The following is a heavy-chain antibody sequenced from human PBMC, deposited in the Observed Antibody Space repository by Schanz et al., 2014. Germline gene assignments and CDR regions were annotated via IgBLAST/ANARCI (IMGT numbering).Heavy chain of an antibody. CDR2: ISYHGSEK. D-gene: IGHD3-22*01. V-gene: IGHV3-30*18. CDR1: GFTFSSYA. J-gene: IGHJ4*02. Sequence: QVQLVESGGGLVKPGGSLRLSCAASGFTFSSYAMHWVRQAPGKGLEWVAVISYHGSEKYYADSVKGRFTISRDNSKNTLYLQMNSLRTEDTAVYFCAKSYDTSGYSGFDYWGQGTLVTVSS. CDR3: AKSYDTSGYSGFDY.